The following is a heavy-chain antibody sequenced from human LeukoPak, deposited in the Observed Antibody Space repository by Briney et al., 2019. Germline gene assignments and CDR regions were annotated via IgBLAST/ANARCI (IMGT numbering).Heavy chain of an antibody. D-gene: IGHD3-9*01. CDR2: IYYSGST. J-gene: IGHJ4*02. Sequence: PSETLSLTCTVSGGSISSSSYFWGWIRQPPGRGLEWIGSIYYSGSTYYNPSLKSRVIISVDTSKNQFSLKLSSVTAADTAVYYCARHDATYDILTGYSPNNYFDYWGQGTLVTVSS. V-gene: IGHV4-39*01. CDR1: GGSISSSSYF. CDR3: ARHDATYDILTGYSPNNYFDY.